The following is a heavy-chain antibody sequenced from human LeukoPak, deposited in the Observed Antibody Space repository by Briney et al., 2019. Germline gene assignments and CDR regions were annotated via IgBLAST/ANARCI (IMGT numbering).Heavy chain of an antibody. CDR3: AREPRRSGWYDGMDV. Sequence: PSETLSLTCTVSGYSISSGYYWGWIRQPPGKGLEWIGSIYHSGSTYYNPSLKSRVTISVDTSKNQFSLKLSSVTAADTAVYYCAREPRRSGWYDGMDVWGQGTTVTVSS. CDR2: IYHSGST. J-gene: IGHJ6*02. D-gene: IGHD6-19*01. CDR1: GYSISSGYY. V-gene: IGHV4-38-2*02.